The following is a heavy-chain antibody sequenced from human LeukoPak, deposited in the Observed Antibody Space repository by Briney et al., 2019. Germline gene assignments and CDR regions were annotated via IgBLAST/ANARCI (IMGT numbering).Heavy chain of an antibody. D-gene: IGHD3-10*01. J-gene: IGHJ4*02. CDR3: ANRYYGSGSHLLY. CDR2: ISNTGSTT. Sequence: PGGSLRLSCAASGYTLSDYYMSWIRQAPGKGLECVSYISNTGSTTHYADSVKGRFTVSRDNAKNSLYLQMNSLRAEDTAVYYCANRYYGSGSHLLYWGQGTLVTVSS. CDR1: GYTLSDYY. V-gene: IGHV3-11*01.